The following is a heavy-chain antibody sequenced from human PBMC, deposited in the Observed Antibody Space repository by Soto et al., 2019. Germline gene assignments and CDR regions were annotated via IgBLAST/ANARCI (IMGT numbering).Heavy chain of an antibody. Sequence: GGSLRLSCAASGFTFSDYYMSWIRQAPGKGLEWVSYISRSGSTIYYADSVKGRFTISRNNAKNSLYLQMNSPRAEDTAVYYCARDSCSSTSCFYYYYGLDVWGQGTTVTVSS. CDR3: ARDSCSSTSCFYYYYGLDV. CDR1: GFTFSDYY. V-gene: IGHV3-11*01. CDR2: ISRSGSTI. J-gene: IGHJ6*02. D-gene: IGHD2-2*01.